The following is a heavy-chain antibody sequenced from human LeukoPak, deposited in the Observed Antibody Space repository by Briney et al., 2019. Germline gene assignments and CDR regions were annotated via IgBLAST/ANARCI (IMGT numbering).Heavy chain of an antibody. CDR3: ATIDIVVVPAAIPRNWFDP. Sequence: GSVKVSCKASGYTLTGYYMHWVRQAPGQGLEWMGWINPNSGGTHYAQRFQGGVTMTRDTSISTAYMEPRRLRSDDTAVYYCATIDIVVVPAAIPRNWFDPWGQGTLVTVSS. D-gene: IGHD2-2*02. V-gene: IGHV1-2*02. CDR1: GYTLTGYY. J-gene: IGHJ5*02. CDR2: INPNSGGT.